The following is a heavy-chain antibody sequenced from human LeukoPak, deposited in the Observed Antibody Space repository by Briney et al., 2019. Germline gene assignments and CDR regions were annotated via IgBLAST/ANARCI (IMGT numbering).Heavy chain of an antibody. Sequence: PGGSLRLSCAASGFTLSSNYMSWARQAPGKGLEWVSVIYSCGGTYYADSVKGRFTISRDNSKNTLYLQINSLRAEDTAVYYCARVRNGGYCSSTSYEFDYWGQGTLVTVSS. D-gene: IGHD2-2*01. CDR3: ARVRNGGYCSSTSYEFDY. J-gene: IGHJ4*02. V-gene: IGHV3-66*03. CDR2: IYSCGGT. CDR1: GFTLSSNY.